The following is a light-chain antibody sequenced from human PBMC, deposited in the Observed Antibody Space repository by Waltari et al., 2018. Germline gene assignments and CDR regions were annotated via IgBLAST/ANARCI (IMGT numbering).Light chain of an antibody. CDR1: RGDVGGYTY. J-gene: IGLJ1*01. V-gene: IGLV2-23*02. CDR3: CSYAGASTYV. CDR2: DVS. Sequence: QSALTQPASVSGSPGQSITVSCTVTRGDVGGYTYVSWYQQHPGKAPKLMIYDVSKRPSGASNRFSGSKSGNTASLTVSGLQAEDEADYYCCSYAGASTYVFGTGTKVTVL.